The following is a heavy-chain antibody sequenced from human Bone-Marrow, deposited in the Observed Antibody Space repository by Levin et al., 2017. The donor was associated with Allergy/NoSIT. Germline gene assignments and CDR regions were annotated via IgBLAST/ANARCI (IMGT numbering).Heavy chain of an antibody. V-gene: IGHV4-59*01. Sequence: SETLSLTCTVSGGSISSNYWSWIRQPPGEGLEWIGYIHYSGNSYHNPSLKNRVTLSVDTSKNQFSLNLNSVTAADTAVYYCAREISTSWYLSFDYWGQGILVTVSS. CDR2: IHYSGNS. J-gene: IGHJ4*02. CDR3: AREISTSWYLSFDY. D-gene: IGHD6-13*01. CDR1: GGSISSNY.